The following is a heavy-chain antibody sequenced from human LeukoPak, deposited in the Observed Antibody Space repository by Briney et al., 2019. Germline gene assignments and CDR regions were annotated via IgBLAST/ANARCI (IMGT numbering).Heavy chain of an antibody. CDR2: IYYSGST. J-gene: IGHJ5*02. V-gene: IGHV4-59*01. Sequence: SETLSLTCTVSGGSISSYYWSWIRQPPGKGLEWIGYIYYSGSTNYNPSLKSRVTISVGTSKNQFSLKLSSVTAADTAVYYCARSLGSGRRNWFDPWGQGTLVTVSS. CDR1: GGSISSYY. CDR3: ARSLGSGRRNWFDP. D-gene: IGHD3-10*01.